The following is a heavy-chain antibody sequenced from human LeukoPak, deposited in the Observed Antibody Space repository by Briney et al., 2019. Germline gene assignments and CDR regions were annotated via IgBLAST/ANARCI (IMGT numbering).Heavy chain of an antibody. J-gene: IGHJ4*02. CDR2: IYPGDSDT. D-gene: IGHD1-26*01. CDR3: ARCPAVGASRELDY. CDR1: GYRFSSYW. Sequence: GESLKISCKASGYRFSSYWIGWVRQMPGKGLEWMGIIYPGDSDTGYSPSFQGQVSISADKSISTAYLQWSSLKASDTAMYYCARCPAVGASRELDYWGQGTLVTVSS. V-gene: IGHV5-51*01.